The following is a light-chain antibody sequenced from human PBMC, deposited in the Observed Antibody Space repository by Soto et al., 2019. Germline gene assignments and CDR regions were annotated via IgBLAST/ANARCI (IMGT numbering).Light chain of an antibody. CDR3: SSYTSCSTLPLV. Sequence: QSVLTQPASVSGSPGQSITISCSGTSSDVGGYNYVSWYQQHPGKAPKLMIYDVSNRPSGVSNRFSGSKSGNTASLTISGLQAQDEADYYCSSYTSCSTLPLVFGGGTKVTVL. J-gene: IGLJ3*02. CDR2: DVS. CDR1: SSDVGGYNY. V-gene: IGLV2-14*01.